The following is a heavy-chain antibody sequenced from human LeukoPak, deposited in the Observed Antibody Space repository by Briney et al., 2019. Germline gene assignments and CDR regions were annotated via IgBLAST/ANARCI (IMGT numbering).Heavy chain of an antibody. CDR2: IYTSGST. CDR1: GGSVSSYY. J-gene: IGHJ5*02. V-gene: IGHV4-4*07. D-gene: IGHD3-10*01. CDR3: ARDHSRYYYGSGSPNWFDP. Sequence: ASETLSLTCTVSGGSVSSYYWSWIRQPAGKGLEWIGRIYTSGSTNYNPSLKSRVTMSVDTSKNQFSLKLSSVTAADTAVYYCARDHSRYYYGSGSPNWFDPWGQGTLVTVSS.